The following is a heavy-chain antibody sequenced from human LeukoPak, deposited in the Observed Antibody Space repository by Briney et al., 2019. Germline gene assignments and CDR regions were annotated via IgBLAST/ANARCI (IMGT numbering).Heavy chain of an antibody. CDR3: AKEISEISQEGGGY. D-gene: IGHD3-16*01. Sequence: PGGSLRLSCAASGFTFSSYEMNWVRQAPGKGLEWVSYISSSGSTIYYADSVKGRFTISRDNSKNTLYLQMNSLRAEDTAVYYCAKEISEISQEGGGYWGQGTLVTVSS. CDR2: ISSSGSTI. CDR1: GFTFSSYE. V-gene: IGHV3-48*03. J-gene: IGHJ4*02.